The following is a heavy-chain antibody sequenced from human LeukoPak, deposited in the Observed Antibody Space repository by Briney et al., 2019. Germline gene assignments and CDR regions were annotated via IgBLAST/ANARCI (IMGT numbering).Heavy chain of an antibody. Sequence: PSETLSLTCTVSGGSISSGGYYWSWIRQHPEKGLERIGYIHHSGSSYYNPSLKSRVIISVDTSKNQFSLKLNSVTAADTAVYYCANYGSGSYRFDPWGQGTLVTVSS. CDR1: GGSISSGGYY. V-gene: IGHV4-31*03. J-gene: IGHJ5*02. CDR3: ANYGSGSYRFDP. D-gene: IGHD3-10*01. CDR2: IHHSGSS.